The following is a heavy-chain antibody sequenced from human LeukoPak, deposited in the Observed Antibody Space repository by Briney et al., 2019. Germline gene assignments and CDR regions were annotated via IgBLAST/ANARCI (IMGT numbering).Heavy chain of an antibody. Sequence: VASVKVSCKASGGTFGSYAISWVRQAPGQGLEWTGGIIPIFGTANYAQKFQGRVTITTDESTSTAYMELSSLRSEDTAVYYCARGTTGTTWWFDPWGQGTLVTVSS. D-gene: IGHD1-1*01. V-gene: IGHV1-69*05. CDR2: IIPIFGTA. J-gene: IGHJ5*02. CDR1: GGTFGSYA. CDR3: ARGTTGTTWWFDP.